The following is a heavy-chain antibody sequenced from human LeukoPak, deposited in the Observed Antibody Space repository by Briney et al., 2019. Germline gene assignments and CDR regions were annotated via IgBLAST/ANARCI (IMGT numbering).Heavy chain of an antibody. D-gene: IGHD5-18*01. CDR1: GFTFSSYA. Sequence: GGSLRLSCAASGFTFSSYAMSWVRQAPGKGLEWVSAISGGGGSTYYADSVKGRFTISRDNSKNTLYLQMNSLRAEDTAVYYCAKDEVDTHPTSNDYWGQGTLVTVSS. J-gene: IGHJ4*02. V-gene: IGHV3-23*01. CDR2: ISGGGGST. CDR3: AKDEVDTHPTSNDY.